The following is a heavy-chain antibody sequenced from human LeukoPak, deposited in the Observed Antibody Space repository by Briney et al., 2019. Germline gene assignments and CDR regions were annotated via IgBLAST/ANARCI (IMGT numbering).Heavy chain of an antibody. CDR1: GFTFSSYS. CDR3: AKAKGYYYDSSGCWFDY. D-gene: IGHD3-22*01. CDR2: ISSSSSYI. J-gene: IGHJ4*02. Sequence: PGGSLRLSCAASGFTFSSYSMNWVRQAPGKGLEWVSTISSSSSYIYYADSVKGRFTISRDNSKNTLYLQMNSLRAEDTAVYYCAKAKGYYYDSSGCWFDYWGQGTLVTVSS. V-gene: IGHV3-21*01.